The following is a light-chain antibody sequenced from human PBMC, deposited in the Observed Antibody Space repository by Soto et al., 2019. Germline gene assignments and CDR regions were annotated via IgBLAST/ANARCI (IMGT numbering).Light chain of an antibody. CDR2: EVS. CDR3: SSFSSSTTLYV. J-gene: IGLJ1*01. CDR1: SSDVGDYKY. Sequence: QSVLTQPASVSGSPGQSITISCTGTSSDVGDYKYVSWYQHHADKAPKLMIYEVSNRPSGVSNRFSGSKSGNTASLTIYGLQAEDEADYYCSSFSSSTTLYVFGTGTRSPS. V-gene: IGLV2-14*01.